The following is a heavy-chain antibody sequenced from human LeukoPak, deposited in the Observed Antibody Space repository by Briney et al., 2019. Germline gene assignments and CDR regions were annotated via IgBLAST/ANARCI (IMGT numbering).Heavy chain of an antibody. V-gene: IGHV3-9*01. J-gene: IGHJ4*02. CDR1: GFTFGDFN. CDR3: AKGPTRYYDSSGYYSPYYFDY. CDR2: ISWNSGSI. Sequence: SLRLSCAASGFTFGDFNMNWVRQAPGKGLEWVSGISWNSGSIGYADSVKGRFTISRDNAKNSLYLQMNSLRAEDTALYYCAKGPTRYYDSSGYYSPYYFDYWGQGTLVTVSS. D-gene: IGHD3-22*01.